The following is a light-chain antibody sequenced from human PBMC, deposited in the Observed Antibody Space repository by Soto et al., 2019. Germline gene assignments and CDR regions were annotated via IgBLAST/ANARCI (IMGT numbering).Light chain of an antibody. CDR3: QQYGTSPQT. CDR1: QSVSSNY. J-gene: IGKJ5*01. Sequence: EIVLTQSPGTLSLSPGERVTLSCRASQSVSSNYLAWYQQKPGQAPRLLIYDASSRATGIPDRFSGSGSGTDFTLTISRLEPEDLAVYYCQQYGTSPQTFGQGTRLEI. V-gene: IGKV3-20*01. CDR2: DAS.